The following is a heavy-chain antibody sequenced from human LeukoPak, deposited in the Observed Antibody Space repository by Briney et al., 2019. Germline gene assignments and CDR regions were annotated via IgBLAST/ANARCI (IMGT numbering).Heavy chain of an antibody. CDR1: GGSISSYY. CDR3: ARLYGDYDY. J-gene: IGHJ4*02. Sequence: SETLSLTCTVSGGSISSYYWSWIRQPPGKGLEWIGYIYYSGSTYYNPSLKSRVTMSVDTSKNQFSLKLSSVTAADTAVYYCARLYGDYDYWGQGTLVTVSS. D-gene: IGHD4-17*01. CDR2: IYYSGST. V-gene: IGHV4-30-4*01.